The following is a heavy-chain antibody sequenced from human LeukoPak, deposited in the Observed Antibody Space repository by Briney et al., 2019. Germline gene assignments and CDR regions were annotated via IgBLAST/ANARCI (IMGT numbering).Heavy chain of an antibody. CDR2: ISSSSSYI. J-gene: IGHJ3*02. V-gene: IGHV3-21*01. CDR3: AKHYDFWSGYSPDAFDI. CDR1: GFTFSSYS. D-gene: IGHD3-3*01. Sequence: GGSLRLSCAASGFTFSSYSMNWVRQAPGKGLEWVSSISSSSSYIYYADSVKGRFTISRDNAKNSLYLQMNSLRADDTAVYYCAKHYDFWSGYSPDAFDIWGQGTMVTVSS.